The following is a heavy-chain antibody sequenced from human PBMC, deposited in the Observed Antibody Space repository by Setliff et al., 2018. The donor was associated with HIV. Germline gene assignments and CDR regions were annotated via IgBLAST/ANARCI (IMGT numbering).Heavy chain of an antibody. CDR2: INHSGST. CDR1: GGSISSTNW. V-gene: IGHV4-4*02. D-gene: IGHD3-3*01. J-gene: IGHJ5*02. CDR3: ARRQYISLTMIGGYYDFWSGYYVYNYLDP. Sequence: SETLSLTCAVSGGSISSTNWWSWVRQPPGKGLEWIGEINHSGSTNYNPSLKSRVTISVDTSNNQFSLRLSSVTAADTAVYYCARRQYISLTMIGGYYDFWSGYYVYNYLDPWGQGTLVTVSS.